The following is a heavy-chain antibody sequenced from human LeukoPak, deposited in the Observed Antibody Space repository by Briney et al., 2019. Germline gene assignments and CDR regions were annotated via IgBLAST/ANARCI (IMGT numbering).Heavy chain of an antibody. CDR2: INSRGSDE. CDR3: AREGSIVPHQDLDS. J-gene: IGHJ4*02. D-gene: IGHD2-8*01. CDR1: GFTFRTYS. V-gene: IGHV3-21*01. Sequence: PGGSLRLSCTASGFTFRTYSMNWVRQAPGKGLEWVSSINSRGSDEYYADSVKGRFTISRDNAKNSLYLQMNSLTAEDTAVYYCAREGSIVPHQDLDSWGQGTLVTVSS.